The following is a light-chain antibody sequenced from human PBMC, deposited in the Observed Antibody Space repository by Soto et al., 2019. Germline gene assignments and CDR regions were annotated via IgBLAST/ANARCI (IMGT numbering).Light chain of an antibody. Sequence: EIVLTQSPGTLSLSPGERATLSCRASQSVSRTYLAWYQQKPGQAPRLLIHGASSRATGIPDRFSGSGSGTDFTLTISRLEREDFAVYYCQQYGSSPWTFGQGTKVDIK. CDR3: QQYGSSPWT. CDR1: QSVSRTY. CDR2: GAS. J-gene: IGKJ1*01. V-gene: IGKV3-20*01.